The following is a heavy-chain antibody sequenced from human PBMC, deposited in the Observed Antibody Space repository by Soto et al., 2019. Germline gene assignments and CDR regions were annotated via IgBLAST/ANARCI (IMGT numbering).Heavy chain of an antibody. CDR3: VNGAFYDSEVRTFDF. V-gene: IGHV3-64D*06. J-gene: IGHJ3*01. CDR2: ISYNGGST. D-gene: IGHD3-22*01. Sequence: GGSLRLSCAASGFTFSSFEMNWFRQAPGKGLEWVSGISYNGGSTYYAESVKGRLTISRDNSKNTLYLQMRSLRADDTALYFCVNGAFYDSEVRTFDFWGQGTMVTVSS. CDR1: GFTFSSFE.